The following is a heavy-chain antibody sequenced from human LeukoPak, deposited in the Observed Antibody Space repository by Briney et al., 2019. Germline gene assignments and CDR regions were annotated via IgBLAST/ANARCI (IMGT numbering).Heavy chain of an antibody. J-gene: IGHJ4*02. V-gene: IGHV3-30*18. CDR2: ISYDGSNK. CDR3: AKGIVTGYPALDY. D-gene: IGHD3-9*01. Sequence: GGSLRLSCAASGFTFSNFGMYWVRQAPGKGLEWVAVISYDGSNKYCADSVKGRFTISRDNSKNTLYLQMNSLRGEDTAVYYCAKGIVTGYPALDYWGQGTLVTVSS. CDR1: GFTFSNFG.